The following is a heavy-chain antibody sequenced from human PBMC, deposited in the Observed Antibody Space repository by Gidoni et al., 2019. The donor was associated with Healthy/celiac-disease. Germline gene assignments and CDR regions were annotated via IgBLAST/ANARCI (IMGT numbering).Heavy chain of an antibody. CDR2: CNHSGST. CDR1: GWPFRGYY. J-gene: IGHJ3*02. V-gene: IGHV4-34*01. CDR3: ARTGWELAIGEAFDI. Sequence: QVQLQRWGAGLLQSSETLSLTCAVNGWPFRGYYWSWIRQPPGKGLEWMGECNHSGSTNYNPCVKSRGTISVETSKGQFSLKLRSVTAADTAVYYCARTGWELAIGEAFDIWGQGTMVTVSS. D-gene: IGHD1-26*01.